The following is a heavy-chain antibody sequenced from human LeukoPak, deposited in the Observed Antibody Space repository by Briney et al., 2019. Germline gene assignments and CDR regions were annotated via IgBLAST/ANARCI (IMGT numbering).Heavy chain of an antibody. CDR3: ARGPNRYYFDY. CDR1: GGSISSYY. V-gene: IGHV4-59*01. CDR2: IYYSGRT. Sequence: SETLSLTCTVSGGSISSYYWSWIRQPPGKGLEWTGYIYYSGRTNYNPSLKSRVTISVDTSKNQCSLKLSSVTAADTAVYYCARGPNRYYFDYWGQGTLVTVSS. D-gene: IGHD2/OR15-2a*01. J-gene: IGHJ4*02.